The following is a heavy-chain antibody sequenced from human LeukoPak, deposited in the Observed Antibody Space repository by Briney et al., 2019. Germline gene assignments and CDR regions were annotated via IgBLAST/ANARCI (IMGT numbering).Heavy chain of an antibody. D-gene: IGHD4-11*01. CDR1: GGSISSGGYY. CDR2: IYHSGST. V-gene: IGHV4-30-2*01. Sequence: SETLSLTCTVSGGSISSGGYYWSWIRQPSGKGLEWIGYIYHSGSTYYNPSLKSRVTISVDRSKNQFSLKLSSVTAADTAVYYCARARYSNYRYAGMDVWGRGTTVTVSS. J-gene: IGHJ6*02. CDR3: ARARYSNYRYAGMDV.